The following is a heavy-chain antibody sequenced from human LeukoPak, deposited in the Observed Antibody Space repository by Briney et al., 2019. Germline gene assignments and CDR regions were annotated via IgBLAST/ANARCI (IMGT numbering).Heavy chain of an antibody. CDR3: ARDVDGYNFFDY. D-gene: IGHD5-24*01. CDR1: GGSISSYY. CDR2: IYYIGST. V-gene: IGHV4-59*01. J-gene: IGHJ4*02. Sequence: SETLSLTCTVSGGSISSYYWSWIRQPPGKGLEWIGYIYYIGSTNYNPSLKSRVTISVDTSKNQFSLKLSSVTAADTAVYYCARDVDGYNFFDYWGQGTLVTVSS.